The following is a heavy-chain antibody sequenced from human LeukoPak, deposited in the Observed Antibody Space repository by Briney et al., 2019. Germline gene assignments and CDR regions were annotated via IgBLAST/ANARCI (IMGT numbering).Heavy chain of an antibody. CDR3: ATLYGDYVTSDY. V-gene: IGHV1-2*02. CDR2: INPNNGGT. Sequence: EASVKVSCKASGYRFTVYYMHWVRQAPGKGLEWMGWINPNNGGTHYAQKFRGRVTMTRDTSISTAYMELSRLTSDDTALYYCATLYGDYVTSDYWGQGTLVTVSP. CDR1: GYRFTVYY. D-gene: IGHD4-17*01. J-gene: IGHJ4*02.